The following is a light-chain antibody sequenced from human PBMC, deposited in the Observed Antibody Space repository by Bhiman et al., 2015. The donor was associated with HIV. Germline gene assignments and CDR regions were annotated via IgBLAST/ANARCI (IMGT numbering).Light chain of an antibody. Sequence: QSLLTQPPSVSAAPGQKVTISCSGSNSNIGNNYVSWYQQLPGTAPKLLIYENDKRPSGIPERFSGSNSGNTATLTISGTQAMDEADYYCRAWDNSLYVFGPGTKVTVL. V-gene: IGLV1-51*02. CDR2: END. CDR1: NSNIGNNY. J-gene: IGLJ1*01. CDR3: RAWDNSLYV.